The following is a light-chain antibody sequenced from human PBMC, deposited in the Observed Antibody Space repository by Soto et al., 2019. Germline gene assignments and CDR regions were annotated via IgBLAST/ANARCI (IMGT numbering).Light chain of an antibody. J-gene: IGKJ1*01. Sequence: EIVMTQSPATLSVSPGERATLSCRASQSVSSILAWYQQKPGQAPRLLIYGASTRPTGVPDRFSGSGSETDFTLTISSLLSEDFGVYYCQQYYNWPLPFGEVTRVDI. CDR1: QSVSSI. CDR3: QQYYNWPLP. V-gene: IGKV3-15*01. CDR2: GAS.